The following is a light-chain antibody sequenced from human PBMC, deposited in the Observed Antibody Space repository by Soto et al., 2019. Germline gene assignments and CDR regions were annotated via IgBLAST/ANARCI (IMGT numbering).Light chain of an antibody. V-gene: IGKV3-15*01. Sequence: EIVMKQSPATLSVSPGERAALSCRASQSVSSNLAWYQQEPGQAPRLLIYGASTRATGIPARFSGSGSGTEFTLTISSLQSEDFAVYYCQQYNNWPLTFGGGTKVEIK. CDR2: GAS. J-gene: IGKJ4*01. CDR3: QQYNNWPLT. CDR1: QSVSSN.